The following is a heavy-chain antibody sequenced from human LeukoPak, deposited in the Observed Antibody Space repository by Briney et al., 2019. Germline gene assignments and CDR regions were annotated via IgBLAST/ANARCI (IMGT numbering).Heavy chain of an antibody. CDR3: ARDLSIAVFGY. CDR1: GFTFTSYG. J-gene: IGHJ4*02. D-gene: IGHD6-19*01. V-gene: IGHV3-33*01. CDR2: IWYDGRNK. Sequence: PGGSLRLSCAASGFTFTSYGMHWVRQAPGKGLEWVAVIWYDGRNKYYVDSVKGRFTISRDNSKNTVYLQMNSLRAEDTAVYFCARDLSIAVFGYWGQGTLVTVSS.